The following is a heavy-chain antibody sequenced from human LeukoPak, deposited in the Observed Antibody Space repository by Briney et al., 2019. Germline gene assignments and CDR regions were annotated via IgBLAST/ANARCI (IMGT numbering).Heavy chain of an antibody. V-gene: IGHV3-66*02. J-gene: IGHJ3*02. Sequence: PGGSLRLSCAASGFTVSSNYMSWVRQAPGKGLEWVSVIYSGGSTYYADSVKGRFTISRDNSKNTLYLQMNSLRAEDTAVYYCAXDLNVVVAATGQYDAXDIWGQGTMVTVSS. CDR2: IYSGGST. CDR3: AXDLNVVVAATGQYDAXDI. CDR1: GFTVSSNY. D-gene: IGHD2-15*01.